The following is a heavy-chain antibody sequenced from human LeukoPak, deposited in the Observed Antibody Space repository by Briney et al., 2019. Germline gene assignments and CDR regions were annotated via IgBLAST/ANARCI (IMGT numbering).Heavy chain of an antibody. CDR1: GFTFGSYE. J-gene: IGHJ4*02. V-gene: IGHV3-48*03. Sequence: QAGGSLRLSCAASGFTFGSYEMNWVRQAPGKGLVWVSYIGTIISTTYYADSVKGRFTVSRDDAKSSLYLQMSSLRAEDTAVYYCARNVYDLRGQWLVPGFDYWGQGTLVTVSS. CDR2: IGTIISTT. D-gene: IGHD6-19*01. CDR3: ARNVYDLRGQWLVPGFDY.